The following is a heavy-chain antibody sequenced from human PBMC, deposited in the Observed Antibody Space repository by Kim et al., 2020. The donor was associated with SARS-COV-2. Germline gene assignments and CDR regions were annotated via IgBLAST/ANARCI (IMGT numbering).Heavy chain of an antibody. CDR3: EKTGYSSSWYVGY. D-gene: IGHD6-13*01. CDR1: GGSISSSSYY. Sequence: SETLSLTCSVSGGSISSSSYYWGWIRQPPGKGLEWIGSVYFSGSTYYNQSLKSRVTISVDTSNNQFSLKLRSVTTADTAVYYCEKTGYSSSWYVGYWGQG. V-gene: IGHV4-39*01. J-gene: IGHJ4*02. CDR2: VYFSGST.